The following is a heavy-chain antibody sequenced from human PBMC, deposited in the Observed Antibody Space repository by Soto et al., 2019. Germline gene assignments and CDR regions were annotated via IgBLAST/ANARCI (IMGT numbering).Heavy chain of an antibody. J-gene: IGHJ4*02. D-gene: IGHD3-3*01. CDR3: ARGGPICVPHYWYFDY. V-gene: IGHV1-2*04. Sequence: ASVKVSCKASGYTFTGYYMHWVRQAPGQGLEWMGWINPNSGGTNYAQKYQGWVTMTRDTSISTAYMELSRLRSDDTAVYYCARGGPICVPHYWYFDYWGQGTLVTVSS. CDR1: GYTFTGYY. CDR2: INPNSGGT.